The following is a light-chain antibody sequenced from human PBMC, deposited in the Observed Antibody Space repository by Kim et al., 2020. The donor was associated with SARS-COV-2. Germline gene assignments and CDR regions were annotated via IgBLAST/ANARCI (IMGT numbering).Light chain of an antibody. CDR2: LNSDGSH. CDR3: QTWHTGIWV. Sequence: ASVKLTCSLSSGHSSYAIAWHQQRPEKGPRYLMILNSDGSHTRGDGIPDRFSGASSGAERSLTISSRQSDDEADYYCQTWHTGIWVFGGGTKLTVL. V-gene: IGLV4-69*01. J-gene: IGLJ3*02. CDR1: SGHSSYA.